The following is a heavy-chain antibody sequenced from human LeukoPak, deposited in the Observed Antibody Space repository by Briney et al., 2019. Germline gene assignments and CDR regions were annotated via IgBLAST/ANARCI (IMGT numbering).Heavy chain of an antibody. CDR1: GYTFTSYD. Sequence: ASVKVSCKASGYTFTSYDINWVRQATGQGLEWMGWMNPNSGNTGYVQKFQGRVTMTRNTSISTAYMELSSLRSEDTAVYYCARDGYSYGSWFDPWGQGTLVTVSS. CDR3: ARDGYSYGSWFDP. V-gene: IGHV1-8*01. J-gene: IGHJ5*02. CDR2: MNPNSGNT. D-gene: IGHD5-18*01.